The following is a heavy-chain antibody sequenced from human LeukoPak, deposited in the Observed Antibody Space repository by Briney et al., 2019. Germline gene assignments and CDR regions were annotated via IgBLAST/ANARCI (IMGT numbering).Heavy chain of an antibody. CDR3: ARLGGYCSSTSCYRAFDY. V-gene: IGHV1-18*01. D-gene: IGHD2-2*02. J-gene: IGHJ4*02. CDR2: ISAYNGNT. Sequence: ASVKVSCKASGYTFTSHDISWVRQAPGQGLEWMGWISAYNGNTNYAQKLQGRVTMTTDTSTSTAYMELRSLRSDDTAVYYCARLGGYCSSTSCYRAFDYWGQGTLVTVSS. CDR1: GYTFTSHD.